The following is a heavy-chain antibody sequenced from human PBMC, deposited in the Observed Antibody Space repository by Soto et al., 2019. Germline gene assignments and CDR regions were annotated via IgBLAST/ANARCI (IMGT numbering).Heavy chain of an antibody. Sequence: PSETLSLTCTVSGGSISSYYWSWIRQPPGKGLEWIGYIYYSGSTNYNPSLKSRVTISVDTSKNQFSLKLSSVTAADTAVYYCARERYRSSWFDYWGQGTLVTVSS. CDR2: IYYSGST. V-gene: IGHV4-59*01. J-gene: IGHJ4*02. CDR1: GGSISSYY. CDR3: ARERYRSSWFDY. D-gene: IGHD6-13*01.